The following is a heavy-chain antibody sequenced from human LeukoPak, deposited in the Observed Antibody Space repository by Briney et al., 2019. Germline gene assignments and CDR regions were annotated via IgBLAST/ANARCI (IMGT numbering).Heavy chain of an antibody. V-gene: IGHV1-69*01. CDR1: GGTFSSYA. CDR3: AREDYSSSWYVGTPNWFDP. CDR2: IIPIFGTA. Sequence: ASVKVSCKASGGTFSSYAISWVRQAPGRGLEWMGGIIPIFGTANYAQKFQGRVTITADESTSTAYMELSSLRSEDTAVYYCAREDYSSSWYVGTPNWFDPWGQGTLVTVSS. D-gene: IGHD6-13*01. J-gene: IGHJ5*02.